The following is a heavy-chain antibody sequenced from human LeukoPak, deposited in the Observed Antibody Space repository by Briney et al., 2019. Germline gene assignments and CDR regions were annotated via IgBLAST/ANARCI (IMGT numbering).Heavy chain of an antibody. Sequence: ASVKVSCKPSGYTFTNYGMHWVRQAPGQSLEWMGWINAGNGNTKYSQKFQGRVTITRDTSASTAYMELSSLRSEDTAVYYCARSWGWHYYDSSGPGSSWGQGTLVTVSS. D-gene: IGHD3-22*01. CDR2: INAGNGNT. J-gene: IGHJ4*02. CDR1: GYTFTNYG. V-gene: IGHV1-3*01. CDR3: ARSWGWHYYDSSGPGSS.